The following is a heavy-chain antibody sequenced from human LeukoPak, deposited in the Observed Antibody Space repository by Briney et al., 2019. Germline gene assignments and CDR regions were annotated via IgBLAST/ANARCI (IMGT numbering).Heavy chain of an antibody. Sequence: PGGSLRLSCAASGFTFSSYAMHWVRQAPGKGLEWVAVISYDGSNKYYADSVKGRFTISRDNSKNTLYLQMNSQRAEDTAVYYCARGGSGFVDYWGQGTLVTVSS. CDR1: GFTFSSYA. V-gene: IGHV3-30-3*01. CDR2: ISYDGSNK. D-gene: IGHD6-19*01. J-gene: IGHJ4*02. CDR3: ARGGSGFVDY.